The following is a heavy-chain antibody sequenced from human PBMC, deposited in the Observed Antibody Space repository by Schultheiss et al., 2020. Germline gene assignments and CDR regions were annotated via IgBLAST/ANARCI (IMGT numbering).Heavy chain of an antibody. D-gene: IGHD2-15*01. J-gene: IGHJ6*02. V-gene: IGHV1-69*01. CDR1: GYSFTSYW. Sequence: KISCKGAGYSFTSYWIGWVRQAPGQGLECMGGIIPIFGTANYAQKFQGRVTITADESTSTAYMELSSLRSEDTAVYYCARGGPCYRCSGGSCYSDYYYYYGMDVWGQGTTVTVSS. CDR2: IIPIFGTA. CDR3: ARGGPCYRCSGGSCYSDYYYYYGMDV.